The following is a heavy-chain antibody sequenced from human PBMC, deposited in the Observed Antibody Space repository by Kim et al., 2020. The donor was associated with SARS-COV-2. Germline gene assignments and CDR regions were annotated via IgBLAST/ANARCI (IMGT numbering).Heavy chain of an antibody. D-gene: IGHD6-13*01. CDR3: ARVFYRSRWSWFDH. V-gene: IGHV4-59*13. J-gene: IGHJ5*02. Sequence: SETLSLTCTVSGGSISSYYWSWIRQPPGKGLEWIGYIYYSGSTNYNPSLKSRVTISVDTSKNQFSLKLSSVTAADTAVYYCARVFYRSRWSWFDHWCQGT. CDR2: IYYSGST. CDR1: GGSISSYY.